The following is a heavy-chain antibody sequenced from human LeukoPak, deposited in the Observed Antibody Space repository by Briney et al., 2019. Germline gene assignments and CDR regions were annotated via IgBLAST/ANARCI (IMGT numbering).Heavy chain of an antibody. CDR3: ARGESLTIFGVVIGTFDY. V-gene: IGHV4-39*07. CDR2: IYYSGST. Sequence: PSETLSLTCTVSGGSISSSSYYWGWIRQPPGKGLEWIGSIYYSGSTYYNPSLKSRVTISVDTSKNQFSLKLSSVTAADTAVYYCARGESLTIFGVVIGTFDYWGQGTLVTVSP. J-gene: IGHJ4*02. D-gene: IGHD3-3*01. CDR1: GGSISSSSYY.